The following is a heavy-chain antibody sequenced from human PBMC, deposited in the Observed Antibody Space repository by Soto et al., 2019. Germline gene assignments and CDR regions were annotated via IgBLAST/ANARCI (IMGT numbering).Heavy chain of an antibody. Sequence: LRLSCVASGFDFNRYSMNWVRQAPGKGLEWISYINSGSTSVFYADSVRGRFTISRDNAKNSLYLQMNSLRAEDTAVYYCTSSTSPDVYWGQGTLVTVSS. CDR2: INSGSTSV. CDR1: GFDFNRYS. V-gene: IGHV3-48*04. CDR3: TSSTSPDVY. J-gene: IGHJ4*02. D-gene: IGHD2-2*01.